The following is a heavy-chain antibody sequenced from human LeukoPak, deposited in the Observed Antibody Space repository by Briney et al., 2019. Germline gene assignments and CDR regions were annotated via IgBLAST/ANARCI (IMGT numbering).Heavy chain of an antibody. J-gene: IGHJ6*03. CDR1: GGTFSSYA. CDR3: ARSGSRYSYYYYYMDV. CDR2: IIPIFGTA. D-gene: IGHD1-1*01. V-gene: IGHV1-69*13. Sequence: SVKVSCKASGGTFSSYAISWVRQVPGQGLEWMGGIIPIFGTANYAQKFQGRVTITADESTSTAYMELSSLRSEDTAVYYCARSGSRYSYYYYYMDVWGKGTTVTVSS.